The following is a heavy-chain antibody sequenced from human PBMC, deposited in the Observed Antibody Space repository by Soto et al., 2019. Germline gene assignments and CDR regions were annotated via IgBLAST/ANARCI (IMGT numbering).Heavy chain of an antibody. D-gene: IGHD6-19*01. CDR2: ITADGGGT. J-gene: IGHJ4*02. CDR3: AKHRGGSGWPLLYF. CDR1: RFTFSSYI. Sequence: GGSLRLSCRASRFTFSSYIMNWVRQAPGKGLEWISTITADGGGTFYADSVKGRFTISRDNSKNTLYLQMDNLRAEDTALYYCAKHRGGSGWPLLYFRAQRTQVTVSS. V-gene: IGHV3-23*01.